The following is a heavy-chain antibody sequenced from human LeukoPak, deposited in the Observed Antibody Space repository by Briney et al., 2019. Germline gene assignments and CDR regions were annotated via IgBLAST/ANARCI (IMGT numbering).Heavy chain of an antibody. CDR2: INPNSGGT. Sequence: ASVKVSCKASGYTFTGYYMHWVRQAPGQGLEWMGWINPNSGGTNYAQKFQGRVTMTRDTSISTAYMELSRLRSDDTAVYYCARDGNPLYYYGSGRWYYYYYKDVWGKGTTVTISS. CDR1: GYTFTGYY. J-gene: IGHJ6*03. D-gene: IGHD3-10*01. V-gene: IGHV1-2*02. CDR3: ARDGNPLYYYGSGRWYYYYYKDV.